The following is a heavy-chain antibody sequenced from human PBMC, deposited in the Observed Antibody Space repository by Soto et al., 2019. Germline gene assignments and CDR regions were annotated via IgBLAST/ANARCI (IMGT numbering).Heavy chain of an antibody. CDR2: IYSGGST. V-gene: IGHV3-53*01. CDR3: ARVDYGDYGWYFDL. Sequence: GGSLRLSCAASGFTVTNKCMTWVRQAPGKGLEWVSVIYSGGSTSYADSVKGRFTISRDNSKNILYLQMNSLRAEDTAVYYCARVDYGDYGWYFDLWGRGTLVTVSS. D-gene: IGHD4-17*01. CDR1: GFTVTNKC. J-gene: IGHJ2*01.